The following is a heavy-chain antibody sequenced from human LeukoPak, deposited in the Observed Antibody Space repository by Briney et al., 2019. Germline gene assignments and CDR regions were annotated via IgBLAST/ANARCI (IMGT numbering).Heavy chain of an antibody. Sequence: SVKVSCLASGGTLSSYAIRWVRPAPARGVEWMGRNMAVLRKANYAEKFQVSVTIAADKSTITAYMELISLKSEDTAVYDWARESARGTTRSEIYWGQGNVIMVSA. CDR3: ARESARGTTRSEIY. V-gene: IGHV1-69*04. CDR2: NMAVLRKA. D-gene: IGHD4-17*01. J-gene: IGHJ4*02. CDR1: GGTLSSYA.